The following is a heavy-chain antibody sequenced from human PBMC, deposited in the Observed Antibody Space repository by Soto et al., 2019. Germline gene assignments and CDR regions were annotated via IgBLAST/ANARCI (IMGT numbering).Heavy chain of an antibody. D-gene: IGHD4-17*01. CDR2: IYHSGST. CDR3: ARDGYGDYTDAFDI. CDR1: GGSISSGGYS. V-gene: IGHV4-30-2*01. J-gene: IGHJ3*02. Sequence: QLQLQESGSGLVKPSQTLSLTCAVSGGSISSGGYSWSWIRQPPGKGLEWIGDIYHSGSTYYNPSLKSRVTISVDRSKNQFSLKLSSVTAADTAVYYCARDGYGDYTDAFDIWGQGTMVTVSS.